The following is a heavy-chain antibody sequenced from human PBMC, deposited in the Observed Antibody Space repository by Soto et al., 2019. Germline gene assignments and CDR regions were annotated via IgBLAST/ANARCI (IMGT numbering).Heavy chain of an antibody. CDR1: GYSFTSYW. D-gene: IGHD4-17*01. J-gene: IGHJ4*02. Sequence: GESLKISCKGSGYSFTSYWIGWVRQMPGKGLEWMGIIYPGDSDTRYSPSFQGQVTISADKSISTAYLQWSSLKASDTAMYYCARNRAPDYGDYAGGYFDYWGQGTLVTVSS. CDR3: ARNRAPDYGDYAGGYFDY. CDR2: IYPGDSDT. V-gene: IGHV5-51*01.